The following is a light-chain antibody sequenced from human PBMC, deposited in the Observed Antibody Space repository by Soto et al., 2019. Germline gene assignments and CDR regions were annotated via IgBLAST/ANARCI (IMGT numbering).Light chain of an antibody. CDR2: AAS. V-gene: IGKV1-8*01. J-gene: IGKJ1*01. CDR1: QGISSY. Sequence: AIRMTQSPSSLSASTGDRVTITCRASQGISSYLAWYQQKPGKATKLLIYAASTLQSGVLSRFSGSGSGTDFTLTISCLQSEDFATYYCQQYYSYSTFGQGTKVEIK. CDR3: QQYYSYST.